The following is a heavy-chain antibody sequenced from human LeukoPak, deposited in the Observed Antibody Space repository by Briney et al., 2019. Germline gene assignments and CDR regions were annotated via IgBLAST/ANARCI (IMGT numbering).Heavy chain of an antibody. D-gene: IGHD3-10*01. CDR3: VKDLLWFGEP. J-gene: IGHJ5*02. CDR2: ISGGSGSI. Sequence: GGSLRLSCAASGFTFSSYAMSWVRQAPGKGLEWVSAISGGSGSIYYADSVKGRFTISRDNSKNTLYLQMNSLRAEDTAVYYCVKDLLWFGEPWGQGTLVTVSS. V-gene: IGHV3-23*01. CDR1: GFTFSSYA.